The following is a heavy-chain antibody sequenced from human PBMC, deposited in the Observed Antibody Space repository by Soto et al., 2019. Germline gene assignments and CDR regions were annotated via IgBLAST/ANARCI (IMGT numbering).Heavy chain of an antibody. J-gene: IGHJ5*02. CDR3: ARDRGVRGYNWFDP. CDR2: IYYSGST. V-gene: IGHV4-59*01. Sequence: KTSETLSLTCTVSGGSISSYYWSWIRQPPGKGLEWIGYIYYSGSTNYNPSLKSRVTISVDTSKNQFSLKLSSVTAADTAVYYCARDRGVRGYNWFDPWGQGTLVTVSS. CDR1: GGSISSYY. D-gene: IGHD3-10*01.